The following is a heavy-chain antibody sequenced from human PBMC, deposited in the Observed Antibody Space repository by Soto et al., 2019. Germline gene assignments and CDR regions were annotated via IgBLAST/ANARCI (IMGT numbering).Heavy chain of an antibody. Sequence: WESLRVCSADSGFTFSIYAMHWVRQAPGKGLEWVAVISYDGSNKYYADSVKGRFTISRNNSKNTRYLQMNSLRAEDTAVYYCARGGYSSRTYYYGMDVWGQGTTVTVSS. D-gene: IGHD6-13*01. CDR1: GFTFSIYA. J-gene: IGHJ6*01. CDR2: ISYDGSNK. CDR3: ARGGYSSRTYYYGMDV. V-gene: IGHV3-30-3*01.